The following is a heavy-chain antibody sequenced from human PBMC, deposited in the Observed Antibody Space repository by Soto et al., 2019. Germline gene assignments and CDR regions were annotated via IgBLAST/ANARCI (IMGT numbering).Heavy chain of an antibody. CDR3: AANEGRDGYSFDY. J-gene: IGHJ4*02. CDR2: IIPIFGTP. CDR1: GVTFSRQD. V-gene: IGHV1-69*13. Sequence: ASVKVSCKASGVTFSRQDMRWVRQAPGQGLEWMGGIIPIFGTPQYAEKFQDRVTITADESTSTATMELSSLTSEDTAVYYCAANEGRDGYSFDYWGQGTLVTVSS. D-gene: IGHD5-12*01.